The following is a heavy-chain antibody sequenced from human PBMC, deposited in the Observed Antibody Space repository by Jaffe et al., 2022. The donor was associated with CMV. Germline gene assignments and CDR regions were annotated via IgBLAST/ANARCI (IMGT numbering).Heavy chain of an antibody. CDR3: ARTRIAPLGQQLVDFDY. Sequence: QVTLRESGPALVKPTQTLTLTCTFSGFSLSTSGMCVSWIRQPPGKALEWLARIDWDDDKYYSTSLKTRLTISKDTSKNQVVLTMTNMDPVDTATYYCARTRIAPLGQQLVDFDYWGQGTLVTVSS. V-gene: IGHV2-70*15. D-gene: IGHD6-13*01. CDR2: IDWDDDK. CDR1: GFSLSTSGMC. J-gene: IGHJ4*02.